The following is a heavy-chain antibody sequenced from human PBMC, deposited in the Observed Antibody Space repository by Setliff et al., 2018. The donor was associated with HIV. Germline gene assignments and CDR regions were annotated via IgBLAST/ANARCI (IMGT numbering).Heavy chain of an antibody. V-gene: IGHV4-34*01. D-gene: IGHD3-22*01. CDR1: GGSFSGYY. J-gene: IGHJ5*02. CDR2: INHSGST. CDR3: ASRVYYYDSSGYLREEGFDP. Sequence: PSETLSLTCAVYGGSFSGYYWSWIRQPPGKGLEWIGEINHSGSTNNNPSLKSRVTISVDTSKNQFSLKLTSVTAADTAVYYCASRVYYYDSSGYLREEGFDPWGQGTLVTVSS.